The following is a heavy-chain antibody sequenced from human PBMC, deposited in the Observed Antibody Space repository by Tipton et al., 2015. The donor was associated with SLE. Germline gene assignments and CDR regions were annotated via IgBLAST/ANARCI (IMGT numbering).Heavy chain of an antibody. CDR1: GGSISSSSYY. Sequence: TLSLTCTVSGGSISSSSYYWGWIRQPPGKGLEWIGSSYYSGSTYYNPSLKSRVTISVDTSKNQFSLKLSSVTAADTAVYYCVLIVGATDYWGQGTLVTVSS. V-gene: IGHV4-39*07. J-gene: IGHJ4*02. CDR3: VLIVGATDY. D-gene: IGHD1-26*01. CDR2: SYYSGST.